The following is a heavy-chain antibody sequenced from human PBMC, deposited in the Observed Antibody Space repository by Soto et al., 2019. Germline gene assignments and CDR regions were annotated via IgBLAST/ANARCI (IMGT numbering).Heavy chain of an antibody. V-gene: IGHV3-23*01. CDR1: GFTFSSYA. CDR3: AKGDRNLITFGGVIVDY. Sequence: HPWGSLRLSCAASGFTFSSYAMSWVRQAPGKGLEWVSSISGSGGSTYCADSVKGRFTISRDNSKNTLYLQMNSLRAEDTAVYYCAKGDRNLITFGGVIVDYWGQGTLVXV. D-gene: IGHD3-16*02. CDR2: ISGSGGST. J-gene: IGHJ4*02.